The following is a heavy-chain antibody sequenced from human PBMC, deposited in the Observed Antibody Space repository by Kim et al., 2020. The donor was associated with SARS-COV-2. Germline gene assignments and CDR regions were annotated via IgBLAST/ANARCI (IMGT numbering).Heavy chain of an antibody. V-gene: IGHV3-30*18. D-gene: IGHD2-8*01. CDR1: GFTFSSYG. CDR3: AKDGVRRVPYYYYYGMDV. Sequence: GGSLRLSCAASGFTFSSYGMHWVRQAPGKGLEWVAVISYDGSNKYYADSVKGRFTISRDNSKNTLYLQMNSLRAEDTAVYYCAKDGVRRVPYYYYYGMDVWGQGTTVTVSS. CDR2: ISYDGSNK. J-gene: IGHJ6*02.